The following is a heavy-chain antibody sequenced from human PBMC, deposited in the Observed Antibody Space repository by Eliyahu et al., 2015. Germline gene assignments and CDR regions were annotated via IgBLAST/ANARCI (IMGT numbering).Heavy chain of an antibody. CDR1: XFIXXAFG. CDR2: VSFDGDYK. D-gene: IGHD6-13*01. V-gene: IGHV3-30*18. CDR3: AKDSSFSSSSTSYLGFFEA. J-gene: IGHJ1*01. Sequence: QVQLVDSGGGVVQPGRSLRVSCAASXFIXXAFGXPWXRQAPGKGLEWVALVSFDGDYKRYADSVKGRFIVSRDNSKDTVYLDMNSVTTEDTAVYFCAKDSSFSSSSTSYLGFFEAWGQGTLVTVSS.